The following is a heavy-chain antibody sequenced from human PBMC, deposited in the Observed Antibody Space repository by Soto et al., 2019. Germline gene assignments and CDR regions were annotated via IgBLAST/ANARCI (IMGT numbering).Heavy chain of an antibody. V-gene: IGHV3-23*01. J-gene: IGHJ4*02. CDR1: GFTFSSYA. CDR3: AKATLGTCSGATCYYFDS. CDR2: INGGIDTS. Sequence: EVQLLESGGGLIQPGGSLRLSCAASGFTFSSYAMSWVRQAPGRRLEWVSTINGGIDTSYHAGSVGGRFSISRDDSKNTVYLQMNYLRAEDTALYYCAKATLGTCSGATCYYFDSWGQGTPVTVSS. D-gene: IGHD2-15*01.